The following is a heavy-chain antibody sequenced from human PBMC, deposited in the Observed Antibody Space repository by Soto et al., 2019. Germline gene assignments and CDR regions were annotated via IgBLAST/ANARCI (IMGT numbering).Heavy chain of an antibody. V-gene: IGHV4-34*01. D-gene: IGHD3-9*01. CDR3: ARGSDILTGYRGGIYYYYMDV. Sequence: SETLSLTCAVYGGSFSGYYWSWIRQPPGKGLEWIGEINHSGSTNYNPSLKSRVTISVDTSKNQFSLKLSSVTAADTAVYYCARGSDILTGYRGGIYYYYMDVWGKGTTVTVSS. CDR2: INHSGST. CDR1: GGSFSGYY. J-gene: IGHJ6*03.